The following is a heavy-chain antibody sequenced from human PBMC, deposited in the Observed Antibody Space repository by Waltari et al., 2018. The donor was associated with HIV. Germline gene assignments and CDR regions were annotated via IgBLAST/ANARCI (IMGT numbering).Heavy chain of an antibody. J-gene: IGHJ4*02. Sequence: QVQLVESGGGVVQPGRSLRISCAASGFTFSSYGMHWVRQAPGKGLDWVAVISYDGSNKYYADSVKGRFTISRDNSKNTLYLQMNSLRAEDTAVYYCAKGRGIDYWGQGTLVTVSS. CDR2: ISYDGSNK. V-gene: IGHV3-30*18. CDR1: GFTFSSYG. D-gene: IGHD3-10*01. CDR3: AKGRGIDY.